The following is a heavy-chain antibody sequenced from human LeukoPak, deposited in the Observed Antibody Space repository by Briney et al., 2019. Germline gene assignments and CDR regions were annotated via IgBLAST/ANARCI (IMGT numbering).Heavy chain of an antibody. CDR3: ARDFETNRGDYFDY. Sequence: GASVKVSCKASGGTFSSYAISWVRQAPGQGLEWMGRIIPILGIANYTQKFQGRVTITADKSTSTAYMELSSLRSEDTAVYYCARDFETNRGDYFDYWGQGTLVTVSS. CDR1: GGTFSSYA. V-gene: IGHV1-69*04. D-gene: IGHD1-14*01. J-gene: IGHJ4*02. CDR2: IIPILGIA.